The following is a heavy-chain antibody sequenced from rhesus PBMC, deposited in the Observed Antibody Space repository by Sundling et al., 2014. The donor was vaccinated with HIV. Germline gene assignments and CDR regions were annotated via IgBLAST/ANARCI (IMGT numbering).Heavy chain of an antibody. D-gene: IGHD6-31*01. CDR1: GGSISGYY. Sequence: QVQLQESGPGLVKPSETLSLTCTVSGGSISGYYCNWIRQSPGRGLEWIGYIYGSGGTSSYNPSLKSRVTISTDTAKNQFSLKLKSVTAADTAVYYCARATFSGFRPFDYWGQGLLVTVSS. CDR2: IYGSGGTS. J-gene: IGHJ4*01. CDR3: ARATFSGFRPFDY. V-gene: IGHV4-165*01.